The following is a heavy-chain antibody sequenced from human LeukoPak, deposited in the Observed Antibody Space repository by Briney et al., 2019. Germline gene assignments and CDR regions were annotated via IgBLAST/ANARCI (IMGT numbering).Heavy chain of an antibody. CDR3: ARDPNSAL. D-gene: IGHD2-21*01. V-gene: IGHV4-4*07. J-gene: IGHJ4*02. CDR2: VYTSGST. CDR1: GGSISSYY. Sequence: SETLSLTCTVSGGSISSYYWSWIRQPAGKGLEWIGRVYTSGSTNYNYNPSLKSRLTMSVDTSKNQFSLKLSSVTAADTAVYYCARDPNSALWGQGTLVTVSS.